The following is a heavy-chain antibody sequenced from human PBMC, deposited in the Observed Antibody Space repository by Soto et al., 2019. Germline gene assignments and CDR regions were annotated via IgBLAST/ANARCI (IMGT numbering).Heavy chain of an antibody. Sequence: ASVKVSCKASGYTFTGYYMHWVRQAPGQGLEWMGWINPNSGGTNYAQKFQGWVTMTRDTSISTAYMELSRLRSDDAAVYYCARDPQSLRGDYVLWYFDLWGRGTLVTVSS. CDR1: GYTFTGYY. V-gene: IGHV1-2*04. CDR3: ARDPQSLRGDYVLWYFDL. CDR2: INPNSGGT. D-gene: IGHD4-17*01. J-gene: IGHJ2*01.